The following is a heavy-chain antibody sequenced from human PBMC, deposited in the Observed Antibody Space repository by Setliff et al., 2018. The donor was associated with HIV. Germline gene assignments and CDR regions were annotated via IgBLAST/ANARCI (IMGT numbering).Heavy chain of an antibody. J-gene: IGHJ5*02. CDR1: GGSITSHY. V-gene: IGHV4-59*08. Sequence: SETLSLTCSVSGGSITSHYWTWIRQPPGKGLEWIGYIHYSGSSNHNPSLKSRVTISVDTSKNQFSLQVTPVTAADTAVYYCATYADRESNRFDPWGQGILVTSPQ. D-gene: IGHD3-10*01. CDR3: ATYADRESNRFDP. CDR2: IHYSGSS.